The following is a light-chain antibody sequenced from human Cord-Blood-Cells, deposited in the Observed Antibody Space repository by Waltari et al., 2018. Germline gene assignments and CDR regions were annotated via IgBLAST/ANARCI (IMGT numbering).Light chain of an antibody. Sequence: QSVLTQPPSASGTPGQRATISCSGSSPNIGRNYVYWYQQLPGTAPKLLIYRNNQRPSGVPDRFSGSKSGTSASLAISGLRSEDEADYYCAAWDDSLSGWVFGGGTKLTVL. V-gene: IGLV1-47*01. CDR1: SPNIGRNY. CDR3: AAWDDSLSGWV. J-gene: IGLJ3*02. CDR2: RNN.